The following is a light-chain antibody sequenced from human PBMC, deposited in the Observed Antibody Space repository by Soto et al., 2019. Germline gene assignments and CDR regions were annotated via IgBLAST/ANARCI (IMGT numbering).Light chain of an antibody. Sequence: IVMPQYTATLSVSPGERATLSCRAGQGVTTNFAWYQQKSGQSPRLLIYDVSIRATGVPARFSGTGSETDFTLTISGLQSEDSAVYFCQQYNNWPFSFGQGTRLENK. CDR3: QQYNNWPFS. V-gene: IGKV3-15*01. J-gene: IGKJ5*01. CDR1: QGVTTN. CDR2: DVS.